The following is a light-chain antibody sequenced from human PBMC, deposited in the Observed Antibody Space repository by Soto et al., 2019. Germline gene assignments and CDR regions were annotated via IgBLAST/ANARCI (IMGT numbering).Light chain of an antibody. V-gene: IGKV1-9*01. Sequence: DIQMTQSPSSLSASVGDRVTITCRASQGISSYLAWYQQKPGKAPNLLIHTASTLESGVPSRFSGSGSGTEFTLTISSLQSEDFAIYYCQQYDNWPSVTFGGGTKVDI. J-gene: IGKJ4*01. CDR3: QQYDNWPSVT. CDR1: QGISSY. CDR2: TAS.